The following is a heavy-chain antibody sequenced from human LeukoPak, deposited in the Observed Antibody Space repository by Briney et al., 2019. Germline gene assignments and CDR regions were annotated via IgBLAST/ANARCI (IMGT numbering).Heavy chain of an antibody. CDR2: ITPIFGTT. D-gene: IGHD2-15*01. CDR3: ARDLGYCSGGSCSD. CDR1: GGTFSSYA. Sequence: SVKVSCTGSGGTFSSYAISWVRQAPGQGREWMGGITPIFGTTNYAQKFQGRVTITADESTSTAYMELSSLRSEDTAVYYCARDLGYCSGGSCSDWGQGTLVTVSS. J-gene: IGHJ4*02. V-gene: IGHV1-69*01.